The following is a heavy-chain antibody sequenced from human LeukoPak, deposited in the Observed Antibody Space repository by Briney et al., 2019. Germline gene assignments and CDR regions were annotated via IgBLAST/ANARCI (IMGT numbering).Heavy chain of an antibody. V-gene: IGHV3-7*02. Sequence: GGSLRLSCVASGFSFSSHWMNWVRQAPGKGLEWVANIKQDGSEKYYVDSVKGRFTISRDNAKNTLYLQMNSLRAEDTAVYYCANTHMVYYDYWGQGTLVTVSS. D-gene: IGHD3-10*01. CDR3: ANTHMVYYDY. CDR1: GFSFSSHW. CDR2: IKQDGSEK. J-gene: IGHJ4*02.